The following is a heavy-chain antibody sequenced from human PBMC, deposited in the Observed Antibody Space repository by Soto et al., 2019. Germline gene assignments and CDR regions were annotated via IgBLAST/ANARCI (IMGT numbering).Heavy chain of an antibody. CDR2: IYPGDSDT. J-gene: IGHJ6*03. Sequence: GASVKVSCKASGGTFNNYAITWVRQMPGKGLEWMGIIYPGDSDTRYSPSFQGQVTISADKSITTAYLQWSSLKASDTAMYYCARGSPLYYYYYMDVWGKGTTVTVS. CDR1: GGTFNNYA. V-gene: IGHV5-51*03. CDR3: ARGSPLYYYYYMDV.